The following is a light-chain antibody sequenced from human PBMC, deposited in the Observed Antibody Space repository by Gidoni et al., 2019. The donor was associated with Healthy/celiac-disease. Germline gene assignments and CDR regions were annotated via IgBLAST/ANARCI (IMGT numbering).Light chain of an antibody. J-gene: IGKJ5*01. Sequence: ELVLPQSPATLSLSPGERATLSCRASQSVSSYLAWYQQKPGQAPRLLIYDASNRATGIPARFSGSGSGTDFTLTISSLEPEDFAVYYCQQRSNWPPITFXXXTRLEIK. CDR3: QQRSNWPPIT. CDR1: QSVSSY. CDR2: DAS. V-gene: IGKV3-11*01.